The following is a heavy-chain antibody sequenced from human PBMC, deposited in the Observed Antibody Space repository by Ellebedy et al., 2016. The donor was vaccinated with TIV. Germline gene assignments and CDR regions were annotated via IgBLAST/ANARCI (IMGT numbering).Heavy chain of an antibody. D-gene: IGHD3-16*01. J-gene: IGHJ5*02. CDR2: INPDSGGR. CDR1: GYTFTGYY. Sequence: AASVKVSCKASGYTFTGYYIHWVRQAPGKGLEWMGWINPDSGGRDYSQKFQDRVTLTRETSINTAYLELSCLRSDDTAIYYCARAPRGIILIGNWFDPWGQGTLVTVSS. CDR3: ARAPRGIILIGNWFDP. V-gene: IGHV1-2*02.